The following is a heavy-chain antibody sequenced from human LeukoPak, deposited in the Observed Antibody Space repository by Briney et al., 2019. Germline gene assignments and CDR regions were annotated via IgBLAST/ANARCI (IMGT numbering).Heavy chain of an antibody. V-gene: IGHV5-51*01. CDR2: LYPGDSDT. Sequence: GESLKISCKGSGYSFTTYWIGWVRQMPGKGLEWMGVLYPGDSDTRHSPSFQGQVTISVDKSISTAYLQWSSLKASDTAIYYCVRRNYYGSGSQYSHFDYWGQGTLVTVSS. CDR1: GYSFTTYW. CDR3: VRRNYYGSGSQYSHFDY. D-gene: IGHD3-10*01. J-gene: IGHJ4*02.